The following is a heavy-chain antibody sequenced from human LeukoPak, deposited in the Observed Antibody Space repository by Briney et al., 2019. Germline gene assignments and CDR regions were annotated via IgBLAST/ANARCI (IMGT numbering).Heavy chain of an antibody. V-gene: IGHV3-21*01. CDR1: GFTFSSYS. Sequence: PGGSLRLSCAASGFTFSSYSMNWVRQAPGKGLEWVSSISNSSSYIYYADSVKGRFTISRDNAKNSLYLQMNSLRAEDTAVYYCASTTPYYYDSSYNDYWGQGTLVTVSS. CDR3: ASTTPYYYDSSYNDY. CDR2: ISNSSSYI. D-gene: IGHD3-22*01. J-gene: IGHJ4*02.